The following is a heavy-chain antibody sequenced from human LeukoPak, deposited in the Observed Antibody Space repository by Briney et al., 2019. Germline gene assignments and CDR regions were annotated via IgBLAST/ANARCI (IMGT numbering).Heavy chain of an antibody. J-gene: IGHJ4*02. CDR2: ISSSSDYT. CDR1: GFTFSDYH. D-gene: IGHD1-26*01. V-gene: IGHV3-11*06. Sequence: GGSLRLSCAASGFTFSDYHMSWIRQAPGKGLERVSYISSSSDYTNYADSVKGRFTISRDNAKNTLYLEMNSLRAEDTAVYYCARDTTPFGYSYDSWGQGTLVTVSS. CDR3: ARDTTPFGYSYDS.